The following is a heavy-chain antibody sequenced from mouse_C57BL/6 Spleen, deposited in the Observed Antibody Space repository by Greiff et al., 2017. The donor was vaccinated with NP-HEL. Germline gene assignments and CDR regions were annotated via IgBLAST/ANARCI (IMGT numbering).Heavy chain of an antibody. D-gene: IGHD1-1*01. V-gene: IGHV1-80*01. J-gene: IGHJ2*01. CDR1: GYAFSSYW. CDR2: IYPGDGDT. CDR3: AAGDYYGSSYHFDY. Sequence: QVQLKESGAELVKPGASVKISCKASGYAFSSYWMNWVKQRPGKGLEWIGQIYPGDGDTNYNGKFKGKATLTADKSSSTAYMQLSSLTSEDSAVYFCAAGDYYGSSYHFDYWGQGTTLTVSS.